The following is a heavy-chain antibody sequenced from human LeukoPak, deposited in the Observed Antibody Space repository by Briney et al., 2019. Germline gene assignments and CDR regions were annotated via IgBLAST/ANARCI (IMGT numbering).Heavy chain of an antibody. V-gene: IGHV4-61*08. CDR1: GGSISSGGYY. CDR3: ARREIYDSSGYSLDY. D-gene: IGHD3-22*01. CDR2: IYYSGST. Sequence: SQTLSLTCTVSGGSISSGGYYWSWIRQPPGKGLEWIGYIYYSGSTNYNPSLKSRVTISVDTSKNQFSLKLSSVTAADTAVYYCARREIYDSSGYSLDYWGQGTLVTVSS. J-gene: IGHJ4*02.